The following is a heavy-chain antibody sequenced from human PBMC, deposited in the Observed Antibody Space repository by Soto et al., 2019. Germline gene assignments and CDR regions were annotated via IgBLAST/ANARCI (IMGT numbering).Heavy chain of an antibody. Sequence: QVQLVESGGGVVQPGRSLRLSCAASGFTFSSYGMHWVRQAPGKGLEWVAVISYDGSNKYYADSVKGRFTISRDNSKNTLYRQMNSLRAEDTAVYYCAKAGETWIQLWYLDYWGQGTLVTVSS. CDR3: AKAGETWIQLWYLDY. CDR1: GFTFSSYG. J-gene: IGHJ4*02. D-gene: IGHD5-18*01. V-gene: IGHV3-30*18. CDR2: ISYDGSNK.